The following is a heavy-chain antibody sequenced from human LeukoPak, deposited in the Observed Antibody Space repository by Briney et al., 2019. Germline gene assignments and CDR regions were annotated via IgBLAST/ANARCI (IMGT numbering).Heavy chain of an antibody. Sequence: GGSLRLSCAASGFTFSTYWVHWVRQAPGKGPVWVSRINPDGSRTDYADSVKGRFTISRDDAKSSLYLQMNSLRAEDTAVYYCATVPDENYYYYGMDVWGQGTTVTVSS. V-gene: IGHV3-74*01. CDR2: INPDGSRT. D-gene: IGHD1-14*01. J-gene: IGHJ6*02. CDR3: ATVPDENYYYYGMDV. CDR1: GFTFSTYW.